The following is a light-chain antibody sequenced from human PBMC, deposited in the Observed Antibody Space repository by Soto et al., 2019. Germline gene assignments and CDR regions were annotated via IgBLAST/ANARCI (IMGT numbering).Light chain of an antibody. J-gene: IGKJ1*01. Sequence: DIVMTQSPDSLAVSLGERATLSCRASQSVSSNLAWYQQKPGQAHRLLIYGASTRATGIQARFSGSGSGTEFTLTISSLQPDDFATYYCQQYNSYSWTFGQGTKVDIK. CDR2: GAS. V-gene: IGKV3-15*01. CDR1: QSVSSN. CDR3: QQYNSYSWT.